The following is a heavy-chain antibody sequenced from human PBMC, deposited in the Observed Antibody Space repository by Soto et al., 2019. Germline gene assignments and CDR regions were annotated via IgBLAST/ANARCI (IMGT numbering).Heavy chain of an antibody. CDR3: ARRGDGGYSYRFDY. CDR1: GGSISSYY. V-gene: IGHV4-59*01. CDR2: IYYSGST. D-gene: IGHD5-18*01. J-gene: IGHJ4*02. Sequence: PSETLSLTCTVSGGSISSYYWSWIRQPPGKGLEWIGYIYYSGSTNYNPSLKSRVTISVDTSKNQFSLKLSSVTAADTAVYYCARRGDGGYSYRFDYWGQGTLVTVSS.